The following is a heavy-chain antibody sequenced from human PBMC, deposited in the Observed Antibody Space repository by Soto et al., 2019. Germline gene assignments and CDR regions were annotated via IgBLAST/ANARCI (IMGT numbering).Heavy chain of an antibody. D-gene: IGHD5-18*01. CDR2: IWYDGSNK. Sequence: VQLVESGGGVVQPGRSLRLSCAASGFTFSSYGMHWVRQAPGKGLEWVAVIWYDGSNKYYADSVKGRFTISRDNSNNPLYLQMNSLRAEDTAVYYCAREGGATRSDTAMVTSTYYYGMDVWGQGTTVTVSS. J-gene: IGHJ6*02. V-gene: IGHV3-33*01. CDR3: AREGGATRSDTAMVTSTYYYGMDV. CDR1: GFTFSSYG.